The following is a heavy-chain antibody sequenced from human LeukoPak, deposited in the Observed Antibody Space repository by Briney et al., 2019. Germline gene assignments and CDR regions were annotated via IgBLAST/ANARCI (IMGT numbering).Heavy chain of an antibody. D-gene: IGHD3-22*01. CDR3: AKGYSLSYYDSSGYPGL. CDR1: GFTFSSYG. Sequence: GRSLRLSCAASGFTFSSYGMHWVRQAPGKGLEWVAVISYDGSNKYYADSVKGRFTISRENSKNTLYLQMNSLIAEDTAVYYCAKGYSLSYYDSSGYPGLWGQGTLVTVSS. V-gene: IGHV3-30*18. CDR2: ISYDGSNK. J-gene: IGHJ4*02.